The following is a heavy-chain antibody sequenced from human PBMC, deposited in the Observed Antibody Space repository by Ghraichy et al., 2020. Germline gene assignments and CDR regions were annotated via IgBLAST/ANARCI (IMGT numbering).Heavy chain of an antibody. J-gene: IGHJ5*02. Sequence: LRLSCAASGFTFSRFGMHWVRQAPGKGLEWVAIIWYDGSKKYYADSVKGRFTISRDNSKNTLYLQMNSLRAEDTAVYYCARGYCTTSSCNDRRWVDPWGQGTLVTVSS. CDR3: ARGYCTTSSCNDRRWVDP. D-gene: IGHD2-2*01. CDR2: IWYDGSKK. V-gene: IGHV3-33*01. CDR1: GFTFSRFG.